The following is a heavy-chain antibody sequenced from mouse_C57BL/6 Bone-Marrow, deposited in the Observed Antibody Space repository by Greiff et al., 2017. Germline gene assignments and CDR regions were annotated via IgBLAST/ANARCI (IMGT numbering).Heavy chain of an antibody. CDR1: GFNIKDDY. V-gene: IGHV14-4*01. J-gene: IGHJ3*01. CDR2: IDPENGDT. Sequence: DVKLQESGAELVRPGASVKLSCTASGFNIKDDYMHWVKQRPEQGLEWIGWIDPENGDTEYASKFQGKATITADTSSNTAYLQLSSLTSEDTAVYYCSLYYDYAWFAYWGKGTLVTVSA. CDR3: SLYYDYAWFAY. D-gene: IGHD2-4*01.